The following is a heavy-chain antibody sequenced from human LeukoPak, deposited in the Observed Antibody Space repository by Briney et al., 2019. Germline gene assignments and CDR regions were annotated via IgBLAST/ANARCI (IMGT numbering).Heavy chain of an antibody. V-gene: IGHV4-39*07. J-gene: IGHJ5*02. CDR3: ARIRYTSGWTYNRFDP. CDR2: ISYSGGT. Sequence: SETLSLTCSVSGDSISSDQSYWGWIRQPPGKRLEWLGSISYSGGTYKNWNLKSRVTMSIDTSRNMLSLEVNSVTAADTAVYYCARIRYTSGWTYNRFDPWGQGTLVTVSS. D-gene: IGHD6-19*01. CDR1: GDSISSDQSY.